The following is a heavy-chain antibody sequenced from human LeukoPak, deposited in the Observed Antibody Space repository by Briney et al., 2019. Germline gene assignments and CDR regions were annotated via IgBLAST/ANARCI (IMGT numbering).Heavy chain of an antibody. CDR1: GFTFSSYS. CDR2: ISSRSSYI. J-gene: IGHJ4*02. Sequence: GGSLRLSCAASGFTFSSYSMNWVRQAPGKGLEWVSSISSRSSYIYYADSVKGRFTISRDNAKNSLYLQMNSLRAEDTAVYYCARDGGWFSLDYWGQGTLVTVSS. CDR3: ARDGGWFSLDY. V-gene: IGHV3-21*01. D-gene: IGHD6-19*01.